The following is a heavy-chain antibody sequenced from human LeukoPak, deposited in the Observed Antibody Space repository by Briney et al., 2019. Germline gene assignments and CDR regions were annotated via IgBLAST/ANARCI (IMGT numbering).Heavy chain of an antibody. Sequence: SVKVSCKASGYTFTCYYMHWVRQAPGQGLEWMGWINPNSGGTNYAQKFQGRVTMTRDTSISTAYMELSRLRSDDTAVYYCARSMASGSYYNDYWGQGTLVTVSS. D-gene: IGHD1-26*01. CDR1: GYTFTCYY. CDR3: ARSMASGSYYNDY. J-gene: IGHJ4*02. CDR2: INPNSGGT. V-gene: IGHV1-2*02.